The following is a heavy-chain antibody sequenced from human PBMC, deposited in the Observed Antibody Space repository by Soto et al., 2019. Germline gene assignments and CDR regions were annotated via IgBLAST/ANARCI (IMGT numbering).Heavy chain of an antibody. Sequence: GGSLRLSCAASGFTFSSYAMSWVRQAPGKGLEWVSAISGSGGSTYYADSVKGRFTISRDNSKNTLYLQMNSLRAEDTAVYYCAKVRYFDWLLPTDYFDYWGQGTLVTVSS. V-gene: IGHV3-23*01. CDR1: GFTFSSYA. J-gene: IGHJ4*02. CDR3: AKVRYFDWLLPTDYFDY. CDR2: ISGSGGST. D-gene: IGHD3-9*01.